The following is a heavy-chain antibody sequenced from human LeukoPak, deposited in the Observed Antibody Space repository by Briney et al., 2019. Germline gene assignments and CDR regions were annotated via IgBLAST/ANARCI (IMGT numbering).Heavy chain of an antibody. D-gene: IGHD1-26*01. CDR1: GGSISSYY. V-gene: IGHV4-59*01. Sequence: SETLSLTCTVSGGSISSYYWSWIRQPPGKGLEWIGYIYYSRGTNYNPSLKSRVTISVDTSKNQFSLKLSSVTAADKAVYYCARAPPSYRYYYYYMDVWGKGTTVTVSS. CDR3: ARAPPSYRYYYYYMDV. CDR2: IYYSRGT. J-gene: IGHJ6*03.